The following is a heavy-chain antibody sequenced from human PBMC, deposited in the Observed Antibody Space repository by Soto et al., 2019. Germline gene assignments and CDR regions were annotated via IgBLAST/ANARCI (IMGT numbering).Heavy chain of an antibody. D-gene: IGHD3-22*01. J-gene: IGHJ6*02. CDR1: GGTFSSYA. CDR2: IIPIFGTA. Sequence: QVQLVQSGAEVKKPGSSLKVSCKASGGTFSSYAISWVRQAPGQGLEWMGGIIPIFGTANYAQKFQGRVTITADESTSTAYMELSSLRSEDTAVYYCARDIYDSSGYYYDYYGMDVWGQGTTVTVSS. CDR3: ARDIYDSSGYYYDYYGMDV. V-gene: IGHV1-69*01.